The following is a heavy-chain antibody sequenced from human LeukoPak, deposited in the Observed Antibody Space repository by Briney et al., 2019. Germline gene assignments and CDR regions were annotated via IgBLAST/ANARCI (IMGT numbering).Heavy chain of an antibody. CDR2: IYYSGST. J-gene: IGHJ3*02. CDR1: GGSISSYY. CDR3: AREGIVATIGDAFDI. D-gene: IGHD5-12*01. V-gene: IGHV4-59*01. Sequence: PSETLSLTCTVSGGSISSYYWSWIRQPPGKGLEWIGYIYYSGSTNYNPSLKSRVTISVDTSKNQFSLKLSSVTAADTAAYYCAREGIVATIGDAFDIWGQGTMVTVSS.